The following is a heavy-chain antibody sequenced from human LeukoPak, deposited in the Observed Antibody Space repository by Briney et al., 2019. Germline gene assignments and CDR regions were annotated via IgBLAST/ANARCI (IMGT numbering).Heavy chain of an antibody. V-gene: IGHV1-69*05. CDR3: ARPVVPASMGSWFDP. Sequence: SVKVSCKASGGTFSSYAISWVRQAPGQGLEWMGGIIPIFGTANYAQKFQGRVTITTDESTSTAYMELSSLRSEDTAVYYCARPVVPASMGSWFDPWGQGTLVTVSS. J-gene: IGHJ5*02. D-gene: IGHD2-2*01. CDR2: IIPIFGTA. CDR1: GGTFSSYA.